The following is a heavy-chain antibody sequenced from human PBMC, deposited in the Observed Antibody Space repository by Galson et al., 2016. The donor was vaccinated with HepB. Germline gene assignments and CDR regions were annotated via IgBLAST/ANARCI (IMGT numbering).Heavy chain of an antibody. Sequence: SVKVSCKASGYTFTNYDINWVRQATGQGLEWMGWMNPNSGKIGFAQKFQGRVTMTRNTPISTAYMELSSLSSEDTDVYYCARGLYDSSSVGANAFDIWGQGSRVTVSS. CDR3: ARGLYDSSSVGANAFDI. CDR1: GYTFTNYD. J-gene: IGHJ3*02. CDR2: MNPNSGKI. V-gene: IGHV1-8*01. D-gene: IGHD3-22*01.